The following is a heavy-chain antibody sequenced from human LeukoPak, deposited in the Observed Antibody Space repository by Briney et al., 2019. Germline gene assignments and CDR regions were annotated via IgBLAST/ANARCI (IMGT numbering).Heavy chain of an antibody. CDR1: GFTFSGSA. CDR3: GASLKTYCSGGKCHSDYFYYGMDV. Sequence: GGSLRLSCAASGFTFSGSAIHGVRQASGKGLEWVGRIRSKANSYATAYAASVEGRFTISRVDSKNTAILQMNALKTEDSAVYYCGASLKTYCSGGKCHSDYFYYGMDVWGQGTTVTVSS. CDR2: IRSKANSYAT. V-gene: IGHV3-73*01. D-gene: IGHD2-15*01. J-gene: IGHJ6*02.